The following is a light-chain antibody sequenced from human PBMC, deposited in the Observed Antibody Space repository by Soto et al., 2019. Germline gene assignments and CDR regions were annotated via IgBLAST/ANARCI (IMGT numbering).Light chain of an antibody. Sequence: SSLTQPASVSGSPGQSITISCTGTSSDVGAYNYVSWYQQHPGKAPKLLIFEVSSRPSGVSNRFSGSKSGSTASLTISGLQAEDEADYYCSSYADSDTLYVFGTGTKVTVL. J-gene: IGLJ1*01. CDR3: SSYADSDTLYV. CDR2: EVS. CDR1: SSDVGAYNY. V-gene: IGLV2-14*01.